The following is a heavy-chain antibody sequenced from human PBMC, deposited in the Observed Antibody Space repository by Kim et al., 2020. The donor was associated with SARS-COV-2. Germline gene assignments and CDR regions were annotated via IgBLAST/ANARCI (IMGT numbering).Heavy chain of an antibody. Sequence: GGSLRLSCAASGFTVSSNYMSWVRQAPGKGLEWVSVIYSGGSTYYADSVKGRFTISRDNSKNTLYLQMNSLRAEDTAVYYCASSVGPPTTESYSGRYYATYYDYNGMDVWGQGTTGTASS. CDR3: ASSVGPPTTESYSGRYYATYYDYNGMDV. D-gene: IGHD1-26*01. V-gene: IGHV3-66*01. J-gene: IGHJ6*02. CDR2: IYSGGST. CDR1: GFTVSSNY.